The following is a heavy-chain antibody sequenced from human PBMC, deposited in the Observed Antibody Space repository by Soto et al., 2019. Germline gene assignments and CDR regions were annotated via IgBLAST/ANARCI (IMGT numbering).Heavy chain of an antibody. CDR1: GFTFSSYA. CDR3: ARDGLRQYAFDI. J-gene: IGHJ3*02. CDR2: ISSNGGST. Sequence: PGGSLRLSCAASGFTFSSYAMHWVRQAPGEGLEYVSAISSNGGSTHYANSVKGRFTISRDNSKNTLYLQMGSLRAEDMAVYYCARDGLRQYAFDIWGQGTMVTV. V-gene: IGHV3-64*01. D-gene: IGHD4-17*01.